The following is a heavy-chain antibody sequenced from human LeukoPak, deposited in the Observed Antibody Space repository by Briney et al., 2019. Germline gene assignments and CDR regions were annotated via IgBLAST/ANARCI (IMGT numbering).Heavy chain of an antibody. CDR3: ARQTRYPSHGMDV. CDR2: IYYSGST. D-gene: IGHD3-16*02. CDR1: GGSVSSGSYY. Sequence: PSETLSLTCTVSGGSVSSGSYYWSWIRQPPGKGLEWIGYIYYSGSTNYNPSLKSRVTISVDTSKNQFSLKLSSVTAADTAVYYCARQTRYPSHGMDVRGQGTTVTVSS. J-gene: IGHJ6*02. V-gene: IGHV4-61*01.